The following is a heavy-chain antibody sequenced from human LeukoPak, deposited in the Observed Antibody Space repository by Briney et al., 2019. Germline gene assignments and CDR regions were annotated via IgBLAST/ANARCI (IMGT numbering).Heavy chain of an antibody. V-gene: IGHV3-23*01. Sequence: GGSLRLSCAASGFTFSSYAMSWVRQAPGKGLEWVSAISGSGGSTYYADSVKGRFTISRDNSENTLYLQMNSPRAEDTAVYYCAKVTEFWSGYFDYWGQGTLVTVSS. CDR1: GFTFSSYA. J-gene: IGHJ4*02. CDR2: ISGSGGST. CDR3: AKVTEFWSGYFDY. D-gene: IGHD3-3*01.